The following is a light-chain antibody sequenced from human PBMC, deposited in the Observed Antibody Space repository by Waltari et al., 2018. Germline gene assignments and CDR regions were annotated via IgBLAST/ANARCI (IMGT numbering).Light chain of an antibody. CDR1: QNIDYW. CDR2: QAS. Sequence: DIQVTQSPSTLPAAVGDRFTITCRASQNIDYWVAWYQRKPGKAPELLIQQASKLESGVPSRFSGSGSGTEFTLTVSILQPDDVATYYCQQYYSDLYTFGQGTKLEIK. CDR3: QQYYSDLYT. V-gene: IGKV1-5*03. J-gene: IGKJ2*01.